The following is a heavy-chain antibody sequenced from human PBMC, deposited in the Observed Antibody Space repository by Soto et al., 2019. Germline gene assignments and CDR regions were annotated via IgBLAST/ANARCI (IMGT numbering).Heavy chain of an antibody. V-gene: IGHV3-23*01. CDR3: AKGISWSYYDSSGYFPLDVDY. J-gene: IGHJ4*02. D-gene: IGHD3-22*01. CDR2: ISGSGGNT. Sequence: GSLRLSCAASGFTFSNYAMSWVRQAPGKGLECVSGISGSGGNTYYADSVKGRFTFSRDDSKNTLYLLMHSLRAEDTAVYYCAKGISWSYYDSSGYFPLDVDYWGQGALVTVSA. CDR1: GFTFSNYA.